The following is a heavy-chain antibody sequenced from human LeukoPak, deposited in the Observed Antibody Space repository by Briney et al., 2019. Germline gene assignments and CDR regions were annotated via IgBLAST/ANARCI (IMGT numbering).Heavy chain of an antibody. J-gene: IGHJ3*02. CDR2: INSDGSRT. Sequence: GGSLRLSCAASGFTFSSYWMHWVRQAPGKGLVWVSRINSDGSRTTYADSVKGRFTISRDNAENTLYLQMNSLRAEDTAVYYCARVGARLGAFDIWGQGTMVTVSS. V-gene: IGHV3-74*01. D-gene: IGHD6-25*01. CDR1: GFTFSSYW. CDR3: ARVGARLGAFDI.